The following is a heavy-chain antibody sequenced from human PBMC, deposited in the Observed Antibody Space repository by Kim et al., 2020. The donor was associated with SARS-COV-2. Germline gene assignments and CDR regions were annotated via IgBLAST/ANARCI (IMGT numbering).Heavy chain of an antibody. CDR3: ARYRGYSYGPVVYFDY. CDR1: GGSFSGYY. CDR2: INHSGST. Sequence: SETLSLTCAVYGGSFSGYYWSWIRQPPGKGLEWIGEINHSGSTNYNPSLKSRVTISVDTSKNQFSLKLSSVTAADTAVYYCARYRGYSYGPVVYFDYWGQGTLVTVSS. D-gene: IGHD5-18*01. V-gene: IGHV4-34*01. J-gene: IGHJ4*02.